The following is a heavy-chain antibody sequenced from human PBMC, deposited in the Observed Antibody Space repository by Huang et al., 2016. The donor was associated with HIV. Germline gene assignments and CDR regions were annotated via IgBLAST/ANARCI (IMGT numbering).Heavy chain of an antibody. Sequence: HVQLVQSGADVKKPGASVKVSCKASGYTFDSYGINWVRQAPGQGLEWMGWIGPHTGKTNHEQKLQGRDTMTTDTTTSTAYMELRILTSDDTAVYYCARDATGYGTGWSTEFDYWGQGTLVTVSS. J-gene: IGHJ4*02. CDR3: ARDATGYGTGWSTEFDY. D-gene: IGHD6-19*01. CDR1: GYTFDSYG. V-gene: IGHV1-18*04. CDR2: IGPHTGKT.